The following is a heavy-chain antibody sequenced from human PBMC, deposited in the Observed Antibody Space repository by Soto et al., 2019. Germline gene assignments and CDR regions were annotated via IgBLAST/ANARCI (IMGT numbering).Heavy chain of an antibody. CDR2: ISYVGSNT. CDR3: VGGEYYFDY. V-gene: IGHV3-30*03. D-gene: IGHD3-10*01. J-gene: IGHJ4*02. Sequence: QVQLVESGGGVVQPGRSLRLSCAASGFPFTTYGMHWVRVGPGKGLEWVAVISYVGSNTYYADSVKGRFTLSRDNSKITLYLQMNSLRPEDTALYYCVGGEYYFDYRGQGTLVTVSS. CDR1: GFPFTTYG.